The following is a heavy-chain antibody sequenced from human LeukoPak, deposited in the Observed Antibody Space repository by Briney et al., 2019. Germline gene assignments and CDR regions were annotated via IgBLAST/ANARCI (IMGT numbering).Heavy chain of an antibody. CDR3: ARVAHSSNWYIDY. D-gene: IGHD6-13*01. CDR1: GLSFSSYW. J-gene: IGHJ4*02. CDR2: LNTDGSST. Sequence: GGSLRLSCAASGLSFSSYWMHWVRQAPGKGLVWVSRLNTDGSSTNYADSVKGRFTISRDNAKNTLYLQMNSLRAEDTAIYYCARVAHSSNWYIDYWGQGTLVAVSS. V-gene: IGHV3-74*01.